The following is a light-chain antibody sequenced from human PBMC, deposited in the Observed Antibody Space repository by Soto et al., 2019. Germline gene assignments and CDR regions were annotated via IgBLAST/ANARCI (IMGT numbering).Light chain of an antibody. J-gene: IGLJ3*02. Sequence: QSVLTQPAPVSGSPGQSITISCTGTSSDVGNYNLVSWFQHHPGKAPKLIIYEVNKRPSGVSNRFSGSKSGNTASLTISGLQAEDEADYYCSSYATTSTVFGGGTKVTVL. CDR3: SSYATTSTV. CDR2: EVN. V-gene: IGLV2-23*02. CDR1: SSDVGNYNL.